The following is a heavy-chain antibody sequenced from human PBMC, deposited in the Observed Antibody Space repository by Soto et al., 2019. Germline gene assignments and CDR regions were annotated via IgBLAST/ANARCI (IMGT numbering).Heavy chain of an antibody. CDR3: ARDKITGLFDY. J-gene: IGHJ4*02. CDR1: GGSFSGYS. Sequence: QVQLQQWGAGLLKPSETLSLTCADYGGSFSGYSWTWIRQPPGTGLEWIGEINHSGSTNYNPSLKSRVTISVDTSKNQFSLELTSVTAADTAVYYCARDKITGLFDYWGQGTLVTVSS. CDR2: INHSGST. V-gene: IGHV4-34*01. D-gene: IGHD2-8*02.